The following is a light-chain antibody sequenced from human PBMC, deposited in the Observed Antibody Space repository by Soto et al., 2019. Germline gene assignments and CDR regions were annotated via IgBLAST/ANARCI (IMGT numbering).Light chain of an antibody. CDR1: QSVRSY. V-gene: IGKV3-11*01. CDR3: LQRSNCPIT. CDR2: DAS. Sequence: ESMCANSEATLSLYPRNIATLSCRASQSVRSYLAWYQQKPGQAPRLLIYDASNRATGIPDRFSGGGSGTDFTLTISSLEPEDFGVYYCLQRSNCPITFGGGTRVEIK. J-gene: IGKJ4*01.